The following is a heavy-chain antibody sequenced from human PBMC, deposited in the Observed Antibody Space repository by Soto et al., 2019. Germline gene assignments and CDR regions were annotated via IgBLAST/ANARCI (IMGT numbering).Heavy chain of an antibody. CDR2: ISYSGTT. CDR1: GDSISSINNY. Sequence: QVQLQESGPGLVKPSQTLSLTCTVSGDSISSINNYWSWIRQPPGEGLEWIGFISYSGTTSYSPSHKSRVAISLDTSKNQFSLSLNFVTAADTAVYYCARGRGYSYGLDPWGQGSLVTVSS. CDR3: ARGRGYSYGLDP. D-gene: IGHD5-18*01. V-gene: IGHV4-30-4*01. J-gene: IGHJ5*02.